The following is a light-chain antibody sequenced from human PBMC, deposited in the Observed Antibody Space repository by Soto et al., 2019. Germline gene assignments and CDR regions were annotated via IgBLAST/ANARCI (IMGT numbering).Light chain of an antibody. V-gene: IGLV1-40*01. CDR3: QSYDSSLSGSDDV. CDR2: GNS. CDR1: SSNIGAGYD. J-gene: IGLJ1*01. Sequence: QSVLTQPPSVSGAPGQSVTISCTGISSNIGAGYDVHWYQQLPGTAPKLLIYGNSNRPSGVPDRFSGYKSGTSASLAITGLQAEDEAYYYCQSYDSSLSGSDDVFGPGTKLTVL.